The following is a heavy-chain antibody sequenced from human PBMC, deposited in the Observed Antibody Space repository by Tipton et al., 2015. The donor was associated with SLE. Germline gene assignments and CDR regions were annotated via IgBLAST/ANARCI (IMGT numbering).Heavy chain of an antibody. CDR1: GYSISSGYY. V-gene: IGHV4-38-2*01. Sequence: TLSLTCVVSGYSISSGYYWGWIRQPPGKGLEWIGNIYHSGSTYYNPSLKSRVTISVDTSKNLFSLKLSSVTAADAAFYYCARRMYSATDEYFDYWGQGTLVTVSS. D-gene: IGHD1-26*01. CDR3: ARRMYSATDEYFDY. J-gene: IGHJ4*02. CDR2: IYHSGST.